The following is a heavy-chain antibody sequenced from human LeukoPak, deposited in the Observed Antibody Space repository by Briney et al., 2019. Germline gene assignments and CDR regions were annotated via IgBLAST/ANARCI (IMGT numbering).Heavy chain of an antibody. V-gene: IGHV4-59*12. J-gene: IGHJ6*04. CDR2: IYYSGST. CDR1: GGSISSYY. Sequence: SETLSLTCTVSGGSISSYYWSWIRQPPGKGLEWIGYIYYSGSTNYNPSLKSRVTISVDTSKNQFSLKLSSVTAADTAVYYCARGKRHYDFWSGYSPMDVWGKGTTVTVSS. D-gene: IGHD3-3*01. CDR3: ARGKRHYDFWSGYSPMDV.